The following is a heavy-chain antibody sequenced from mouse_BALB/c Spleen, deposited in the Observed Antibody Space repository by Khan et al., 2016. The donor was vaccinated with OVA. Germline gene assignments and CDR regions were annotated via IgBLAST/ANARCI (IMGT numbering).Heavy chain of an antibody. CDR3: AREGAYYRSDGWFSY. Sequence: QVQLKQSGAELARPGASVKMSCKASGYTFNTYTMHWVKQRPGQDLEWIGYINPSNGYTNYNQKFKDKSTLTADKSSSTAYMHLSSLTSDSSAVYYCAREGAYYRSDGWFSYWGQGTLVTVSA. J-gene: IGHJ3*01. V-gene: IGHV1-4*01. D-gene: IGHD2-14*01. CDR1: GYTFNTYT. CDR2: INPSNGYT.